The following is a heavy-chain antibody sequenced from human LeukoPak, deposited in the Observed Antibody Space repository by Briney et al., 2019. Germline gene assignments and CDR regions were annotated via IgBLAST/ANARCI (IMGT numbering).Heavy chain of an antibody. D-gene: IGHD5-24*01. CDR3: ARTVATIRN. CDR2: IKQDGSEK. CDR1: GFTFSSYA. Sequence: GGSLRLSCAASGFTFSSYAMHWVRQAPGKGLEWVANIKQDGSEKYYVDSVKGRFTISRDNAKNSLYLQMNSLRAEDTAVYYCARTVATIRNWGQGTLVTVSS. J-gene: IGHJ4*02. V-gene: IGHV3-7*01.